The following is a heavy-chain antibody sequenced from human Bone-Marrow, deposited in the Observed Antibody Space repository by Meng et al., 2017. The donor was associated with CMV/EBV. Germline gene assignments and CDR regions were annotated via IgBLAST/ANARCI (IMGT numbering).Heavy chain of an antibody. J-gene: IGHJ6*02. CDR2: INHSGST. Sequence: SETLSLTCAVYGGSFSGYYWSWIRQPPGKGLEWIGEINHSGSTNYNPSLKSRVTISVDTSKNQFSLKLSSVTAADTAVYYCARLPAAIPSYYYYGMDVWGQGTTVTVS. D-gene: IGHD2-2*02. CDR3: ARLPAAIPSYYYYGMDV. CDR1: GGSFSGYY. V-gene: IGHV4-34*01.